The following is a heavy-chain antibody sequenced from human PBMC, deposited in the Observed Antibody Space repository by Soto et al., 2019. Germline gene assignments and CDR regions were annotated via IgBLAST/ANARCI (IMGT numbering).Heavy chain of an antibody. J-gene: IGHJ4*02. Sequence: EVQLLESGGDFKQPGGSLRLSCEGSGFNFSNYALNWVRQAPRKRLEWVSVISGNSGTTYYAASVKGRFTISRDNSKKTLYLQMNSLRAYDTAVYYCAKGRAITVFGVITPFDSWGQGTLVTVSS. V-gene: IGHV3-23*01. CDR2: ISGNSGTT. CDR3: AKGRAITVFGVITPFDS. CDR1: GFNFSNYA. D-gene: IGHD3-3*01.